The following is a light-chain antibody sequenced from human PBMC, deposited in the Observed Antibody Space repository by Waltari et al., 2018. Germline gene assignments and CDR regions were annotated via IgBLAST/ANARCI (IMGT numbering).Light chain of an antibody. Sequence: EIVLTQSPGTLSFSPGERATLSCRATESVSSNYLAWYQQKFGQAPRLLIYAASNRATGIPDRFSGSGSGTDFTLTISRLEPEDFAVYYCQQYGTSSWTFGQGTKVEIK. J-gene: IGKJ1*01. CDR1: ESVSSNY. CDR3: QQYGTSSWT. CDR2: AAS. V-gene: IGKV3-20*01.